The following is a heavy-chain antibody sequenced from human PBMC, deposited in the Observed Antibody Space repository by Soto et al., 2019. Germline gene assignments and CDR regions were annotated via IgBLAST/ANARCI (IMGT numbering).Heavy chain of an antibody. V-gene: IGHV3-21*01. D-gene: IGHD2-21*02. J-gene: IGHJ3*02. Sequence: GGSLRLSCAASGFTFSSYSMNWVRQAPGKGLEWVSSISSSSSYIYYADSVKGRFTISRDNAKNSLYLQMNSLRAEDTAVYYCARDRTVVTPNDAFDIWGQGTMVTVSS. CDR1: GFTFSSYS. CDR3: ARDRTVVTPNDAFDI. CDR2: ISSSSSYI.